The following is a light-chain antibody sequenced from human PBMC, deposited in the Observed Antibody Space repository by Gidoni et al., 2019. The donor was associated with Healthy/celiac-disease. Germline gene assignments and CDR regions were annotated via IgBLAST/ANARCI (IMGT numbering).Light chain of an antibody. V-gene: IGKV1-39*01. CDR2: AAS. Sequence: IQMTQSPSSLSASVGDRVTITCRASQSISSYLNWYQQKPGKAPKLLIYAASSLQSGVPSRFSGSGSGTDFTLTISSLQPEDFATYYCQQSDSTPYTFXQXTKLEIK. CDR3: QQSDSTPYT. CDR1: QSISSY. J-gene: IGKJ2*01.